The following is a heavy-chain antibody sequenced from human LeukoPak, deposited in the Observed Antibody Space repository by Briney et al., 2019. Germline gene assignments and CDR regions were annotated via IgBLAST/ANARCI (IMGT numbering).Heavy chain of an antibody. V-gene: IGHV3-21*01. Sequence: GGSLRLSCAASGFTFSSYSMNWVRQAPGKGLEWVSSISSSSSYIYYTDSVKGRFTISRDNAKNSLYLQMNSLRAEDTAVYYCACGAGGWFDPWGQGTLVTVSS. CDR3: ACGAGGWFDP. D-gene: IGHD2-21*01. CDR2: ISSSSSYI. J-gene: IGHJ5*02. CDR1: GFTFSSYS.